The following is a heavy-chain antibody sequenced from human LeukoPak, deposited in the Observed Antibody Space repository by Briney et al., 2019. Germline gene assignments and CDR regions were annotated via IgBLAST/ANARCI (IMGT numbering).Heavy chain of an antibody. CDR3: ARYNWLEF. Sequence: TGGSLRLSCTASGFNLSYYSMSWVRQAPGKGLEWVANTKQDGSDKHYVDSVKGRFTISRDNGKNSLYLQMNSLRAEDTAVYYCARYNWLEFWGQGTLVTVSS. CDR1: GFNLSYYS. CDR2: TKQDGSDK. V-gene: IGHV3-7*01. J-gene: IGHJ5*01.